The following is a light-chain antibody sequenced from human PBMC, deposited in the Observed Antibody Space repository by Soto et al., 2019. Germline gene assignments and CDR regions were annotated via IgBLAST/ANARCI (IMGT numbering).Light chain of an antibody. V-gene: IGLV3-21*04. J-gene: IGLJ2*01. CDR2: YDS. CDR1: NIGSKS. Sequence: SYELTQPPSVSVAPGKTARITCGGNNIGSKSVHWYQQKPGQAPVLVIYYDSDRPSGIPERLSGSNSGNTATLTISRVEAGDEADYYCQVWDSSSERVVFGGGTKLTVL. CDR3: QVWDSSSERVV.